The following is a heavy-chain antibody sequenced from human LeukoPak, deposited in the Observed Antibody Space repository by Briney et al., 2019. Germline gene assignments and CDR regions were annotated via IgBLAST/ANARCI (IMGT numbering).Heavy chain of an antibody. J-gene: IGHJ3*02. Sequence: PSQTLSLTCTVSGGSVSSGDSYWSWIRQPPGKGLECIGYIYYSGSTYYSPSLKSRVTISGDTSKNQFSLNLSSMTAADTAVYYCARRLLGAFDIWGRGTMVTVSA. CDR3: ARRLLGAFDI. CDR2: IYYSGST. V-gene: IGHV4-30-4*01. CDR1: GGSVSSGDSY. D-gene: IGHD7-27*01.